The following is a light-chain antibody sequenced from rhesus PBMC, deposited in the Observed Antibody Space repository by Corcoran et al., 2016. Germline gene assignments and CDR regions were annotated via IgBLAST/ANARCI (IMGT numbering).Light chain of an antibody. Sequence: DIQMTQSPSSLSASVGGRVTVTCRASQGINKELSWYQQKPGKAPTLLICAASSLQTGVSSRFSGSGSGTDYTLTISRLQPEDVATYYWLQDYTTPWTFGKGTKVEIK. CDR2: AAS. CDR3: LQDYTTPWT. V-gene: IGKV1-94*01. J-gene: IGKJ1*01. CDR1: QGINKE.